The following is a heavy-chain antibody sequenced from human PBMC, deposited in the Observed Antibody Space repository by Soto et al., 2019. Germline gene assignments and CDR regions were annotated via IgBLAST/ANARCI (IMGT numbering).Heavy chain of an antibody. J-gene: IGHJ1*01. CDR1: GGSISSDNYY. Sequence: QVQLQESGPGLVKPSQTLSLTCTVSGGSISSDNYYWSWIRQHPGKGLEWIGYIYYSGSTYYNPSPKSRVTLSIDTSTNQFSLELTSVTAADTAMFYCARGYGGNSNGEYFHHWGQGTLVTVSS. V-gene: IGHV4-31*03. D-gene: IGHD1-20*01. CDR3: ARGYGGNSNGEYFHH. CDR2: IYYSGST.